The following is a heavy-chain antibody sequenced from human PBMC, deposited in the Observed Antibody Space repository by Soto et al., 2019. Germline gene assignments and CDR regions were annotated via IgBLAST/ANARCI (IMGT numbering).Heavy chain of an antibody. V-gene: IGHV4-39*07. D-gene: IGHD4-17*01. CDR3: ARDLVYGDYADINWFDP. CDR2: IYYSGST. CDR1: GGSISSSSYY. Sequence: SETLSLTCTVSGGSISSSSYYWGWIRQPPGKGLEWIGSIYYSGSTYYNPSLKSRVTISVDTSKNKFSLKLSSVTAADTAVYYCARDLVYGDYADINWFDPWGPGTLVTVSS. J-gene: IGHJ5*02.